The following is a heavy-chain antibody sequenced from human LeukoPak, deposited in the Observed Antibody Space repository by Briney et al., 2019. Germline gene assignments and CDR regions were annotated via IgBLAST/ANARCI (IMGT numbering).Heavy chain of an antibody. CDR3: AKKSEQWLVRTNFDY. D-gene: IGHD6-19*01. V-gene: IGHV3-23*01. CDR2: ISGSGGTT. Sequence: GGSLRLSCAASGFTFSSDEMNWVRQAPGKGLEWVSGISGSGGTTYYADSVKGRFTISRDNSKNTLYLQMNSLRVEDTAVYYCAKKSEQWLVRTNFDYWGQGTLVTVSS. J-gene: IGHJ4*02. CDR1: GFTFSSDE.